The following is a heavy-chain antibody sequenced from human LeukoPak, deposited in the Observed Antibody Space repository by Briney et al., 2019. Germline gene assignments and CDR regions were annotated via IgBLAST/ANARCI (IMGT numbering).Heavy chain of an antibody. CDR1: GGSISSGNW. J-gene: IGHJ4*02. CDR3: ASGLVAAGTDY. Sequence: SETLSLTCAVSGGSISSGNWWSWVRQPPGKGLEWIGQIYHSGSTNYNPSLKSRVTISVEKSKNQFSLNLTSVTAADTAVYYCASGLVAAGTDYWGQGTLVTVSS. D-gene: IGHD6-13*01. V-gene: IGHV4-4*02. CDR2: IYHSGST.